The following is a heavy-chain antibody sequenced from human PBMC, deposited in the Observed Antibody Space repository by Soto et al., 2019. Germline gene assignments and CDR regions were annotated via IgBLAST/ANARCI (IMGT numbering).Heavy chain of an antibody. J-gene: IGHJ6*02. CDR3: ARVDYDFWSAPIGNYYGMDV. CDR1: GGTFSSYA. Sequence: VASVKVSCKASGGTFSSYAISWVRQAPGQGLEWMGGIIPIFGTANYAQKFQGRVTITADESTSTAYMELSSLRSEDTAVYDCARVDYDFWSAPIGNYYGMDVWGQGTTVTVSS. CDR2: IIPIFGTA. D-gene: IGHD3-3*01. V-gene: IGHV1-69*13.